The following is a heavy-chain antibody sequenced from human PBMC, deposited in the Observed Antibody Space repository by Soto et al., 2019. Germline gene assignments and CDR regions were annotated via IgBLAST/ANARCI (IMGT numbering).Heavy chain of an antibody. Sequence: SETLSLTCAVYGGSFSGYYWSWIRQPPGKGLEWIGEINHSGSTNYNPSLKSRVTISVDTSKNQFSLKLSSVTAADTAVYYCARGFAKIKRYSNYNNWFDPWGQGTLVTVS. J-gene: IGHJ5*02. CDR2: INHSGST. CDR3: ARGFAKIKRYSNYNNWFDP. CDR1: GGSFSGYY. V-gene: IGHV4-34*01. D-gene: IGHD4-4*01.